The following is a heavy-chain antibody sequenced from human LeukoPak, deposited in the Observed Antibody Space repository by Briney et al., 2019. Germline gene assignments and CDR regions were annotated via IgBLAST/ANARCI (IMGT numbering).Heavy chain of an antibody. Sequence: GGSLRLSCAASGFTFSSYNMNWVRQAPGKGLEWVSDISSSGSTIYYADSVKGRFTISRDNSKNTLYLQMNSLRAEDTAVYYCARDSYSSALEYWGQGTLVTVSS. CDR2: ISSSGSTI. V-gene: IGHV3-48*01. D-gene: IGHD6-19*01. J-gene: IGHJ4*02. CDR1: GFTFSSYN. CDR3: ARDSYSSALEY.